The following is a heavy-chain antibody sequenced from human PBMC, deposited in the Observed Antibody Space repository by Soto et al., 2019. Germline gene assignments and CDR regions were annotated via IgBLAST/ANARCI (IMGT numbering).Heavy chain of an antibody. CDR3: AKGVVVVPAATFPSYFDY. V-gene: IGHV3-23*01. CDR2: ISGSGGST. CDR1: GFTFSSYA. Sequence: GGSLRLSCAASGFTFSSYAMSWVRQAPGKGLEWVSAISGSGGSTYYADSVKGRFTISRDNSKNTLYLQMNSLRAEDTAVYYCAKGVVVVPAATFPSYFDYWGQGTLVTVSS. J-gene: IGHJ4*02. D-gene: IGHD2-2*01.